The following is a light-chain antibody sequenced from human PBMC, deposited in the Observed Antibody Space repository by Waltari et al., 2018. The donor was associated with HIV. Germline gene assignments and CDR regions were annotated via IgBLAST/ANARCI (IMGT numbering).Light chain of an antibody. CDR2: DIT. Sequence: QSALTQPRSVSGSPGQSVSISCTGTSSDVGVYNFVSWYQQHPGKAPKLFIYDITKRPSGVPDRFSGSKSGHTASLTISGLQSEDEADYYCCSYAGSYTFVFGSGTKVTVL. J-gene: IGLJ1*01. CDR3: CSYAGSYTFV. V-gene: IGLV2-11*01. CDR1: SSDVGVYNF.